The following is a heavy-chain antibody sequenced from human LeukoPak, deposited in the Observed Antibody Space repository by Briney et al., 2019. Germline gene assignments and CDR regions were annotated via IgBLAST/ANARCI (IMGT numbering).Heavy chain of an antibody. CDR3: ATGEYYFDY. D-gene: IGHD3-10*01. CDR1: GFTFSSYG. Sequence: GRSLRLSCAASGFTFSSYGMHWVRQAPGKGLEWVAVISYDGSNKYYADSVKGRFTISRDNSKNTLYLQMSSLRAEDTAVYYCATGEYYFDYWGQGTLVTVSS. V-gene: IGHV3-30*03. CDR2: ISYDGSNK. J-gene: IGHJ4*02.